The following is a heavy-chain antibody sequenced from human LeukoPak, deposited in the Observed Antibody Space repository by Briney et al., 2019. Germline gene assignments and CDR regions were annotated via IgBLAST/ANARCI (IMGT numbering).Heavy chain of an antibody. Sequence: SETLSLTCGVYPGSFSGYYWNWIRQPPGKGLEWIGEVNYSGSPTYNPSLKGRVSISVDTSKNQFSLMLSSVTAADTAVYYCARGGLKWELLPARAKKSYYFDYWGQGTLVTVSS. CDR3: ARGGLKWELLPARAKKSYYFDY. J-gene: IGHJ4*02. V-gene: IGHV4-34*01. CDR1: PGSFSGYY. CDR2: VNYSGSP. D-gene: IGHD1-26*01.